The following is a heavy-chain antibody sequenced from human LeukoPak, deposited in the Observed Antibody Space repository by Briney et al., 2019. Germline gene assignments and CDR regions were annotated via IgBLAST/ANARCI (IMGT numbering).Heavy chain of an antibody. Sequence: GGSLRLSCAASGFTFSNAWMGWVRQAPGKGLEWVGRIKSKTDGGTTDYAAPVKGRFTISRDDSKNTLYLQMNSLKTEDTAVYYCTTDPYDLWSGYYGNYFDYWGQGTLVTVSS. D-gene: IGHD3-3*01. CDR1: GFTFSNAW. J-gene: IGHJ4*02. CDR3: TTDPYDLWSGYYGNYFDY. V-gene: IGHV3-15*01. CDR2: IKSKTDGGTT.